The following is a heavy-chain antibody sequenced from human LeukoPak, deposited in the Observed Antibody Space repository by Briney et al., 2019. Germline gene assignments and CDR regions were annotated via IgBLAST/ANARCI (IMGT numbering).Heavy chain of an antibody. CDR2: IYYSGST. D-gene: IGHD6-6*01. Sequence: SETLSLTCTVSGGSISSYYWSWIRQPPGKGLEWIGYIYYSGSTNYNPSLKSRVTISVDTSKNQFSLKLSSVTAADTAVYYCARHIAARPYYYYGIDVWGQGTTVTVSS. J-gene: IGHJ6*02. CDR1: GGSISSYY. CDR3: ARHIAARPYYYYGIDV. V-gene: IGHV4-59*08.